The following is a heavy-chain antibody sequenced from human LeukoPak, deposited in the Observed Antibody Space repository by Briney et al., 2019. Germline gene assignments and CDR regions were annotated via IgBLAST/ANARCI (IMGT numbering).Heavy chain of an antibody. J-gene: IGHJ3*02. CDR3: AKVDEQWLIRRGDAFDI. CDR1: GFTFSSYA. V-gene: IGHV3-23*01. CDR2: ISGIGGST. Sequence: GGSLRLSCAASGFTFSSYAMSWVGQAPGKGLDGVSAISGIGGSTYYADSVKGRFTISRDNSKNTLYLQMNSLRAEDTAVYYCAKVDEQWLIRRGDAFDIWGQGTMVTVSS. D-gene: IGHD6-19*01.